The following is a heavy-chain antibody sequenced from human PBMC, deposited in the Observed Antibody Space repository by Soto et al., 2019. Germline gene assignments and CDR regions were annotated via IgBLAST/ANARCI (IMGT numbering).Heavy chain of an antibody. J-gene: IGHJ5*02. CDR1: GGSISSGGYY. V-gene: IGHV4-31*03. D-gene: IGHD5-12*01. CDR3: ARDGYPYAGTPPEYNWFDP. CDR2: IYYSGST. Sequence: TLSPTCTVSGGSISSGGYYYICIGQHPWKGLKWIGYIYYSGSTYYNPSLKSRVTISVDTSKNQFSLKPSSVTAADTAVYYCARDGYPYAGTPPEYNWFDPWGQGTLVTVSS.